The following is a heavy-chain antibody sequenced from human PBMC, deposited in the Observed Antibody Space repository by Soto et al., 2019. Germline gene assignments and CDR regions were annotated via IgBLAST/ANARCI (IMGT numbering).Heavy chain of an antibody. D-gene: IGHD6-19*01. J-gene: IGHJ6*01. CDR3: AIFLMAGNTYYYYGMGV. CDR1: VYGNSIYL. V-gene: IGHV1-3*04. CDR2: INTGNGNT. Sequence: KAFVYGNSIYLMHRLSMKKGQRREWMGWINTGNGNTKYSQKLQDRVTISRDNSKNTLYLQMNSLRAEDTAVYYRAIFLMAGNTYYYYGMGVCGEGTTGT.